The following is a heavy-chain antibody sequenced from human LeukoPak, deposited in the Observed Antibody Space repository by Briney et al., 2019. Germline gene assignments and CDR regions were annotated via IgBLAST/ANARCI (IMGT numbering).Heavy chain of an antibody. Sequence: PGGSLRLSCVGSGFTFNTYWIHWVRQAPGKELVWVSRVINDGSGANYAGSVKGRFTISRDNAKNTVYLQMNSLRVEDTAVHYCARAKPADFDLWGRGTLVTVSS. V-gene: IGHV3-74*01. J-gene: IGHJ2*01. CDR3: ARAKPADFDL. CDR2: VINDGSGA. CDR1: GFTFNTYW. D-gene: IGHD1-14*01.